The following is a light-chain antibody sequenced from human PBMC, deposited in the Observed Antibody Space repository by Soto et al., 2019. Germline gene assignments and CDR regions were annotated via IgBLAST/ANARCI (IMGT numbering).Light chain of an antibody. J-gene: IGKJ1*01. CDR2: DAS. CDR3: QQYYTYWHM. Sequence: DIQMTQSPSTLSASVGDRVTITCRASRSISSWLAWYQQKPGKAPKLLIYDASNLESGVPSTFSGSGSGTEFTLTISSLQPDDFATYYCQQYYTYWHMFGQGTKVDIK. V-gene: IGKV1-5*01. CDR1: RSISSW.